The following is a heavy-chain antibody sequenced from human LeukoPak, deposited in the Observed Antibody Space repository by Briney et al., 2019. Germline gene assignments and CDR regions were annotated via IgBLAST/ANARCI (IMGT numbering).Heavy chain of an antibody. Sequence: GGALRLSCGAAGVTLGKYWMHRVRQGPGKGLEWVAGIWDDGSNKYYADSVKGRFTISRDNSKNTLYLQMNSLRAEDTAVYYCARAEVPAAIKSGAFDIWGQGTMVTVSS. CDR1: GVTLGKYW. V-gene: IGHV3-33*01. J-gene: IGHJ3*02. CDR2: IWDDGSNK. CDR3: ARAEVPAAIKSGAFDI. D-gene: IGHD2-2*01.